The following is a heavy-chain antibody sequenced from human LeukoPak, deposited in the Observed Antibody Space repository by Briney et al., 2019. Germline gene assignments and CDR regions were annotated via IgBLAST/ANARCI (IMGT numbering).Heavy chain of an antibody. CDR1: GGSISSYY. V-gene: IGHV4-59*01. CDR2: SSYSGST. Sequence: SESLSLTCAVSGGSISSYYWSWIRQPPGKGLKWIGYSSYSGSTNYNPSLKSRVTISVDTSKNQFSLKLSSVTAADTAVYYCAREGSSQYSCGQSPYYFDYWGQGTLVTVSS. CDR3: AREGSSQYSCGQSPYYFDY. D-gene: IGHD5-18*01. J-gene: IGHJ4*02.